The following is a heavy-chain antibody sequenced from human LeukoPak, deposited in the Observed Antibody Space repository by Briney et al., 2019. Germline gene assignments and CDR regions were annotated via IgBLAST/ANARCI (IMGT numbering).Heavy chain of an antibody. V-gene: IGHV1-8*01. CDR2: MNPNSGNT. Sequence: GASVKVSCKASGYTFTSYDINWVRQSTGQGLEWMGGMNPNSGNTGYAQKFQGRVTMTRNTSISTAYMELSSLRSEDTAVYYCARGGYCSGGSCYLWFDPWGQGTLVTVSS. J-gene: IGHJ5*02. CDR1: GYTFTSYD. CDR3: ARGGYCSGGSCYLWFDP. D-gene: IGHD2-15*01.